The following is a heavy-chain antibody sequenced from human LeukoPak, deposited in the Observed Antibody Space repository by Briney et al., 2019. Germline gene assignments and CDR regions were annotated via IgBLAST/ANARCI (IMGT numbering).Heavy chain of an antibody. Sequence: SVKVSCKASGGTFSSYAISWVRQAPGQGLEWMGGIIPIFGTANYAQKFQGRVTITADESTSTAYMELSSLRSEDTAVYYCARDQVTYYYDSSGRIVGDAFDIWGQGTMVTVSS. CDR2: IIPIFGTA. CDR1: GGTFSSYA. D-gene: IGHD3-22*01. CDR3: ARDQVTYYYDSSGRIVGDAFDI. J-gene: IGHJ3*02. V-gene: IGHV1-69*01.